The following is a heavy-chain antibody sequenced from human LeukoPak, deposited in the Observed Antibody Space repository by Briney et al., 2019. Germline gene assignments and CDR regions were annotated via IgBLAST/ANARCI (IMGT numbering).Heavy chain of an antibody. V-gene: IGHV3-23*01. J-gene: IGHJ4*02. CDR1: GFTFSSNA. CDR2: ISTSGGNT. D-gene: IGHD1-1*01. Sequence: GGSLRLSCAGSGFTFSSNALSWVRQAPGKGLEWGSAISTSGGNTYYADSVRGRFTISRDNSKNTLYLQMNTLRAEDAAVYYCATTKQARRYFDYWGQGTLVTASS. CDR3: ATTKQARRYFDY.